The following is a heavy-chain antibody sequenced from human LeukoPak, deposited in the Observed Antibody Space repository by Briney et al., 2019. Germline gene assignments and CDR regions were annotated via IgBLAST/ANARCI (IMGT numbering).Heavy chain of an antibody. Sequence: SETLSLTCTVSGGSISSYYWSWIRQPPGKGLEWIGYIYYSGSTNYNPSLKSRITISVDTSKNQFSLKLSSVTAADTAVYYCARVTDWVVRGVISYYYYMDVWGKGTTVTIPS. V-gene: IGHV4-59*01. D-gene: IGHD3-10*01. CDR3: ARVTDWVVRGVISYYYYMDV. J-gene: IGHJ6*03. CDR2: IYYSGST. CDR1: GGSISSYY.